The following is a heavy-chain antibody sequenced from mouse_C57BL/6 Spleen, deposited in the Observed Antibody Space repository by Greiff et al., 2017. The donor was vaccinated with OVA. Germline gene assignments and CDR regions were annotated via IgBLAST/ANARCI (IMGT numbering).Heavy chain of an antibody. Sequence: EVQLQESGGGLVKPGGSLKLSCAASGFTFSDYGMHWVRQAPEKWLEWVAYISSGSSTIYYADTVKGRFTISRDNAKNTLFLQMTSLRSEDTAMYYFATNYCGSSPGVDYWGQGTTLTVAS. V-gene: IGHV5-17*01. J-gene: IGHJ2*01. CDR3: ATNYCGSSPGVDY. D-gene: IGHD1-1*01. CDR2: ISSGSSTI. CDR1: GFTFSDYG.